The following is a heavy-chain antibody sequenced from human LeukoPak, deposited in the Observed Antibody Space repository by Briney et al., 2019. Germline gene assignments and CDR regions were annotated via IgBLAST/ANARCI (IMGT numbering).Heavy chain of an antibody. J-gene: IGHJ4*02. Sequence: ASVKVSCKASGYIFTDYYLHWVRQAPGQGLDWMGWIKPESGRTHYAQKLQGGVTMTRDTSISTAYMELSRLRSDDTALYYCARGGKYGCSAGSCYSDYWGQGTLVTVSS. CDR2: IKPESGRT. CDR3: ARGGKYGCSAGSCYSDY. CDR1: GYIFTDYY. V-gene: IGHV1-2*02. D-gene: IGHD2-15*01.